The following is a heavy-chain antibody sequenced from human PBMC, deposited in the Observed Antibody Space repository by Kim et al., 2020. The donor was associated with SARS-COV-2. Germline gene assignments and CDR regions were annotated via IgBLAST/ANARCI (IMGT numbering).Heavy chain of an antibody. CDR1: GFTFDDYA. V-gene: IGHV3-9*01. D-gene: IGHD4-17*01. CDR3: AKATNYGDYAGYFDY. CDR2: ISWNSGSI. J-gene: IGHJ4*02. Sequence: GGSLRLSCAASGFTFDDYAMHWVRQAPGKGLEWVSGISWNSGSIGYADSVKGRFTISRDNAKNSLYLQMNSLRAEDTALYYCAKATNYGDYAGYFDYWGQGTLVTVSS.